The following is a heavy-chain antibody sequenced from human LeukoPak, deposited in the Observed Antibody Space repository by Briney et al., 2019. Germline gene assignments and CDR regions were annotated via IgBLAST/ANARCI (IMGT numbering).Heavy chain of an antibody. D-gene: IGHD5-18*01. CDR1: GYSFTSYW. Sequence: GESLKISCKGSGYSFTSYWISWVRQMPGKGLEWMGRIDPSDSYTNHSPSFQGHVTISADKSIGTAYLQWSSLKASDTAMYYCARLDENSYGPFDYWGQGTLVTVSS. CDR3: ARLDENSYGPFDY. CDR2: IDPSDSYT. J-gene: IGHJ4*02. V-gene: IGHV5-10-1*01.